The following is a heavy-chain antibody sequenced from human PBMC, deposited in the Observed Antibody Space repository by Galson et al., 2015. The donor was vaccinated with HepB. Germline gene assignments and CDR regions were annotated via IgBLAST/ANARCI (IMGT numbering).Heavy chain of an antibody. CDR1: GYTFTNYG. Sequence: SVKVSCKASGYTFTNYGISWVRQAPGQGLVWMGWISIYNGDTNYEQTFQGRVTMTTDTSTRTAYMELRSLRSDDTAVYYCARDGGSDRSVWFPDYWGQGTLVTVSS. V-gene: IGHV1-18*01. J-gene: IGHJ4*02. CDR2: ISIYNGDT. D-gene: IGHD3-22*01. CDR3: ARDGGSDRSVWFPDY.